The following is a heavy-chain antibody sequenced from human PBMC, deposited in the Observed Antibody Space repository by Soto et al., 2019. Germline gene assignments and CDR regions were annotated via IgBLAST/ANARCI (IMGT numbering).Heavy chain of an antibody. J-gene: IGHJ4*02. CDR2: IIPVFQTA. D-gene: IGHD3-22*01. Sequence: GASVKVSCKASGGLFSSYPISWVRQVPGQGLEWMGGIIPVFQTAYYTQRFQGRVTITADESMNTAYMELSSLRSEDTAIYYCARGGSGYTWFNEFWGQGTLVTVSS. V-gene: IGHV1-69*13. CDR1: GGLFSSYP. CDR3: ARGGSGYTWFNEF.